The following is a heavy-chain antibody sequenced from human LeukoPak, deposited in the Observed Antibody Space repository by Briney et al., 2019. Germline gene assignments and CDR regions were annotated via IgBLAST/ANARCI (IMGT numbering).Heavy chain of an antibody. Sequence: PGGSLRLSCAASGFTFDDYAMHWVRQAPGKGLEWVSGISWNSGIINYADSVKGRFTISRDNAKNSLYLQMNSLKNEDTAVYYCTKDRVWNSFDSWGQGTLVTVSS. CDR1: GFTFDDYA. CDR3: TKDRVWNSFDS. V-gene: IGHV3-9*01. CDR2: ISWNSGII. D-gene: IGHD1-1*01. J-gene: IGHJ4*02.